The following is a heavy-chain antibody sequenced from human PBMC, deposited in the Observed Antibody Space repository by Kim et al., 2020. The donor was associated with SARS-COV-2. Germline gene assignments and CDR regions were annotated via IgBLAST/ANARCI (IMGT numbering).Heavy chain of an antibody. J-gene: IGHJ6*02. CDR1: GFTFSSYS. Sequence: GGSLRLSCAASGFTFSSYSMNWVHQAPGKGLEWVSSISSSSSYIYYADSVKGRFTISRDNAKNSLYLQMNSLRAEDTAVYYCARGMRADGYSYGYYYYYGMDVWGQGTTVTVSS. D-gene: IGHD5-18*01. CDR2: ISSSSSYI. V-gene: IGHV3-21*01. CDR3: ARGMRADGYSYGYYYYYGMDV.